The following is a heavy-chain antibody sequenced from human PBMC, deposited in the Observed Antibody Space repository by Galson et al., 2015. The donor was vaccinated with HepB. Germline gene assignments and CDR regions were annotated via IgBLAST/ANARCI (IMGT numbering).Heavy chain of an antibody. V-gene: IGHV3-9*01. J-gene: IGHJ6*02. CDR3: AEDRGSGWYGVGMDV. Sequence: SLRLSCAASGFTFDDYAMHWVRQAPGKGLEWVSGISWNSGSIGYADSVKGRFTISRDNAKNSLYLQVNSLRAEDTALYYCAEDRGSGWYGVGMDVWGQGTTVTVSS. D-gene: IGHD6-19*01. CDR1: GFTFDDYA. CDR2: ISWNSGSI.